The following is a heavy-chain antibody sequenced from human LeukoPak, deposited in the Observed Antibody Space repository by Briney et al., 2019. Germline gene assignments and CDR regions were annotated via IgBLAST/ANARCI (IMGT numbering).Heavy chain of an antibody. CDR2: ISYDGSNK. V-gene: IGHV3-30*18. D-gene: IGHD3-22*01. Sequence: WSSLRLSCAASGFTFSSYGLHWLRPAPGKGLQWVAVISYDGSNKYYVDPVKGRFTISRDTYKNTLYLQMNSLRAEDTAVYYCAKDVYYYDSSAYSSLDYWGQGTLVSVSS. CDR3: AKDVYYYDSSAYSSLDY. CDR1: GFTFSSYG. J-gene: IGHJ4*02.